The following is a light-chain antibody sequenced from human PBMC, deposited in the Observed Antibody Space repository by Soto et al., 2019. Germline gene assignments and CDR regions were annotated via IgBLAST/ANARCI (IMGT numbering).Light chain of an antibody. CDR3: SSYTSSSTSV. CDR1: SSDVGGYNY. Sequence: QSVLTQPASVSGSPGQSITISCAGTSSDVGGYNYVSWYQQHPGKAPKLMLCGVSNRPSGVSSRFSGSKSGNTASLTISGLQAEDEADYYCSSYTSSSTSVFGTGTKVTVL. CDR2: GVS. V-gene: IGLV2-14*03. J-gene: IGLJ1*01.